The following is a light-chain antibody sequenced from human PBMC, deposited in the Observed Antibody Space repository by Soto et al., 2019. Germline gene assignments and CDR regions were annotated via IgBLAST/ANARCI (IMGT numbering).Light chain of an antibody. V-gene: IGKV1-33*01. CDR3: QQYDNLPI. J-gene: IGKJ3*01. Sequence: DVQMTQSKDSLSASVGDRVTVTCQASQDISNYLNWYQQKPGKAPKLLIYDASNLETGVPSRFSGSGSGTDFTFTISSLQPEDIATYYCQQYDNLPIFGPGSKVDIK. CDR2: DAS. CDR1: QDISNY.